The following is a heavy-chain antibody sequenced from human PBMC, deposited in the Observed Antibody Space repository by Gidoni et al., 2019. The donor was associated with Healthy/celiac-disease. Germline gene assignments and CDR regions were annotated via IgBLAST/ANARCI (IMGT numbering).Heavy chain of an antibody. CDR1: GFTFRDYY. J-gene: IGHJ2*01. V-gene: IGHV3-11*05. D-gene: IGHD4-17*01. CDR2: ISSSSSYT. CDR3: ARDMLTYGDYLEGDVISYWYFDL. Sequence: QVQLVESGGGLVKPGGSLRLSCAASGFTFRDYYMRWIRQAPGKGLEWVSYISSSSSYTNYADSVKGRFTISRDNAKNSLYLQMNSLRAEDTAVYYCARDMLTYGDYLEGDVISYWYFDLWGRGTLVTVSS.